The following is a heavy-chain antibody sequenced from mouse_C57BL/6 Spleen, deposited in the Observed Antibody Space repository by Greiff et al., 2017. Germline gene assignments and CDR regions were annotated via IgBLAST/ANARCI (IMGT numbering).Heavy chain of an antibody. V-gene: IGHV1-22*01. CDR1: GYTFTDYN. D-gene: IGHD2-3*01. CDR3: ARWGLLDAMDY. J-gene: IGHJ4*01. Sequence: EVQLVESGPELVKPGASVKMSCKASGYTFTDYNMNWVKQSHGKSLEWIGYINPNNGGTSYNQKFKGKATLTVNKSSSTAYMELRSLTSEDSAVYYCARWGLLDAMDYWGQGTSVTVSS. CDR2: INPNNGGT.